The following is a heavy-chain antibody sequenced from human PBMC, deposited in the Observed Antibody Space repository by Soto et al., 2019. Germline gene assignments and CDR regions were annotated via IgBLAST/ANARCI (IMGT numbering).Heavy chain of an antibody. CDR1: GGSSISGY. J-gene: IGHJ4*02. Sequence: SETMSHTNIVAGGSSISGYCTCILQSPGKGLEWIGYISHSGLRHYRASLQSRLTMSVETSKNQFSLNLTSVTAADTAIYYCGRSNTSCPGFYTWGERPLVTVSS. D-gene: IGHD3-9*01. V-gene: IGHV4-59*01. CDR2: ISHSGLR. CDR3: GRSNTSCPGFYT.